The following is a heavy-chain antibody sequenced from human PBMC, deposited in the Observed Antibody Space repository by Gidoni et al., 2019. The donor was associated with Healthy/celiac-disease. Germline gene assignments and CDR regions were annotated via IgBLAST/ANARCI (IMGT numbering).Heavy chain of an antibody. CDR1: GFTFSNAW. J-gene: IGHJ4*02. CDR2: IKSKTDGGTT. CDR3: TTDTARRIAVAGNFDY. Sequence: EVQLVESGGGLVKPGGSLRLSCAASGFTFSNAWLSWVRQAPGKGLEWVGRIKSKTDGGTTDYAAPVKGRFTISRDDSKNTLYLQMNSLKTEDTAVYYCTTDTARRIAVAGNFDYWGQGTLVTVSS. D-gene: IGHD6-19*01. V-gene: IGHV3-15*01.